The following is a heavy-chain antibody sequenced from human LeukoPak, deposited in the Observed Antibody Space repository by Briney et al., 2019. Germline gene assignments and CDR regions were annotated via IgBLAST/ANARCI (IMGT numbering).Heavy chain of an antibody. J-gene: IGHJ4*02. Sequence: ASVRVSCKASGYTFTGYYMHWARQAPGQGLEWMGWINPNSGGTYYAQKFQGRVTMTRDTSISTAYMELSRLRSDDTAVYYCARDLGDLAAFDYWGQGTLVTVSS. CDR2: INPNSGGT. D-gene: IGHD3-10*01. V-gene: IGHV1-2*02. CDR3: ARDLGDLAAFDY. CDR1: GYTFTGYY.